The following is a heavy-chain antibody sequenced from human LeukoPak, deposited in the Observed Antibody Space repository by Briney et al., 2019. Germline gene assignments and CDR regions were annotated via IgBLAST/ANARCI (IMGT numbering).Heavy chain of an antibody. V-gene: IGHV4-39*07. CDR2: IYYSGST. CDR1: GGSISSSSYY. Sequence: SETLSLTCTVSGGSISSSSYYWGWIRQPPGKGLEWIGSIYYSGSTYYNPSLKSRVTISVDTSKNQFSLKLSSVTAADTAVYYCARSSIRGELYWGQGTLVTVSS. D-gene: IGHD3-16*01. J-gene: IGHJ4*02. CDR3: ARSSIRGELY.